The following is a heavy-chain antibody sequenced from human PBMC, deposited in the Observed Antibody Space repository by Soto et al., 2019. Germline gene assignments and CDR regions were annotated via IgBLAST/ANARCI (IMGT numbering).Heavy chain of an antibody. D-gene: IGHD3-10*01. CDR1: GFTFTSYA. CDR2: ISDSDGSA. Sequence: GGSLRLSCAASGFTFTSYAMSWVRQAPGKGLEWVSGISDSDGSAYYADSVKGRFTISRDNSKNTLYLQMNSLRAEDTAVYYCATGKYYFDYRGQGTLVSVSS. J-gene: IGHJ4*02. V-gene: IGHV3-23*01. CDR3: ATGKYYFDY.